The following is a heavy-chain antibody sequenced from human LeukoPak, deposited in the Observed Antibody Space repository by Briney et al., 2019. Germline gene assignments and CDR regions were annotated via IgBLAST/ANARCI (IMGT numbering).Heavy chain of an antibody. CDR1: GGSFSGYY. CDR3: ARDVAMVSSRMGY. J-gene: IGHJ4*02. Sequence: SETLSLTCAVYGGSFSGYYWSWIRQPPGKGLEWIGEINHSGSTNYNPSLKSRVTISADTSKNQFSLKLSSVTAADTAVYYCARDVAMVSSRMGYWGQGTLVTVSS. D-gene: IGHD5-18*01. CDR2: INHSGST. V-gene: IGHV4-34*01.